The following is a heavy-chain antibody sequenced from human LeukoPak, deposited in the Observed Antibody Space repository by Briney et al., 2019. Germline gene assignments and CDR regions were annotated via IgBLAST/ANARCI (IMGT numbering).Heavy chain of an antibody. D-gene: IGHD6-19*01. CDR3: AKAHSSGWYYFDN. V-gene: IGHV3-33*06. CDR1: GFTFSSYG. CDR2: IWYDGSNK. J-gene: IGHJ4*02. Sequence: GRSLRLSCAASGFTFSSYGMHWVRQAPGKGLEWVAVIWYDGSNKYYADSVKGRFTISRDNSKNTLYLQMNSLRAEDTAVYYCAKAHSSGWYYFDNWGQGTLVTVSS.